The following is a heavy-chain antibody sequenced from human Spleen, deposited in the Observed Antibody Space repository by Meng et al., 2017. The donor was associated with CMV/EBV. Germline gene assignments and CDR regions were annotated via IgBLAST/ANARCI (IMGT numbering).Heavy chain of an antibody. CDR2: ISSSGSTI. D-gene: IGHD6-19*01. V-gene: IGHV3-11*01. J-gene: IGHJ4*02. Sequence: GGSLRLSCAASGFTFSDYYMSWIRQAPGKGLEWVSYISSSGSTIYYADSVKGRFTISRDNAKNSLYLQMNSLRAEDTAVYYCGFPPKRSGWTTPIDYWGQGTLVTVSS. CDR1: GFTFSDYY. CDR3: GFPPKRSGWTTPIDY.